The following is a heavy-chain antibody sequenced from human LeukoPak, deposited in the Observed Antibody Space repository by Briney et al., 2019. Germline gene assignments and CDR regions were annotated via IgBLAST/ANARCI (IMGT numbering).Heavy chain of an antibody. Sequence: ASVKVSCKASGYTFTGYYMHWVRQAPGQGLEWMGWINPNSGGTNYAQKFQGRVTMTRDTSISTAYMELSRLRSDDTAVYYCAGARGGYSPAPGGLNHYFDYWGQGTLVTVSS. CDR3: AGARGGYSPAPGGLNHYFDY. V-gene: IGHV1-2*02. CDR2: INPNSGGT. D-gene: IGHD5-18*01. J-gene: IGHJ4*02. CDR1: GYTFTGYY.